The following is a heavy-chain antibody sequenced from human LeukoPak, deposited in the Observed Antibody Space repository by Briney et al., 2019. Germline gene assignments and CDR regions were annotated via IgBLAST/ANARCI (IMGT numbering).Heavy chain of an antibody. J-gene: IGHJ4*02. CDR3: TTDLYCSRSSCYGVFEY. Sequence: GGSLILSCAASGFTFSNAWMSWVRQAPGKGLEWVGHIKSKADGGATNYAAPVKDRFSISRDDSKNTLYLQMSSLRTEDTAVYYCTTDLYCSRSSCYGVFEYWGQGTLVTVSS. CDR2: IKSKADGGAT. D-gene: IGHD2-2*01. V-gene: IGHV3-15*01. CDR1: GFTFSNAW.